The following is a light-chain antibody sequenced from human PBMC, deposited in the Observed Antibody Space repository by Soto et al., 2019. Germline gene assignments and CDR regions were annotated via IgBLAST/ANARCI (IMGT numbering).Light chain of an antibody. CDR2: GAS. J-gene: IGKJ4*01. Sequence: EIVMPQSPATLSVSPGESATLSCSASQSVSSNLAWYQQKPGQAPRLLIYGASTRATGIPARFSGSGSGTEFTLTISSLQSEDFAVYYCQQYNKWPPVTFGGGTKVEIK. CDR1: QSVSSN. V-gene: IGKV3-15*01. CDR3: QQYNKWPPVT.